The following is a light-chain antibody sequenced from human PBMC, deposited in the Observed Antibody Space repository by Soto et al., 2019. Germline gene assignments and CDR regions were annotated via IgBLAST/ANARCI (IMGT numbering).Light chain of an antibody. CDR2: KAS. V-gene: IGKV1-5*03. J-gene: IGKJ1*01. CDR3: QQYNSYWT. CDR1: PSISSW. Sequence: DIQMTQSHSTLSASVGDRVTITCRASPSISSWLAWYQQKPGKAPKLLIYKASSLESGVPSRFSGSGSGTEVTLTISSLQPDDFATYYCQQYNSYWTFGQGTKVEIK.